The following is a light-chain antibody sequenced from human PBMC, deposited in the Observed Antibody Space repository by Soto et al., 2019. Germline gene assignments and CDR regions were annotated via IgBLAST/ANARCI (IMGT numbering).Light chain of an antibody. CDR3: QQYGSSPST. CDR2: GAS. Sequence: EIVLTQSPGTLSLSPGERATLYCRASQSVSSSYLAWYQQKPGQAPRLLIYGASNRATGIPDRFSGSGSGTDFTLTISRLEPEDFAVYYCQQYGSSPSTFGPGTKVDFK. V-gene: IGKV3-20*01. CDR1: QSVSSSY. J-gene: IGKJ3*01.